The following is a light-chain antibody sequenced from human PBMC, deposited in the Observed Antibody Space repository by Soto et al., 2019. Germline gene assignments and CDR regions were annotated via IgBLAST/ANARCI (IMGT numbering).Light chain of an antibody. CDR1: SSDVGGYNY. CDR3: SSYTSSSTFLYV. CDR2: DVS. V-gene: IGLV2-14*01. J-gene: IGLJ1*01. Sequence: QSVLTQPASVSGSPGQSITISCTGTSSDVGGYNYVSWYQQHPGKAPKLMIYDVSNRPSGVSNRFSGSKSGNTASLTITGLRAEDEADYYCSSYTSSSTFLYVFGTGTKLTVL.